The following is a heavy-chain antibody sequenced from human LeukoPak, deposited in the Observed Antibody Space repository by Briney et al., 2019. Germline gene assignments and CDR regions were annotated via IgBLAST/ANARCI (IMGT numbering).Heavy chain of an antibody. CDR1: GFTYSSYS. J-gene: IGHJ4*02. V-gene: IGHV3-21*01. D-gene: IGHD6-19*01. CDR3: ALHLYSSGWFVPVDY. CDR2: ISSSSSYI. Sequence: GGSLRLSCAASGFTYSSYSRNRVRQAPGKGLEWVSSISSSSSYIYYADSVKGRFTISRDNAKNSLYLQMNSLRAEDTAVYYCALHLYSSGWFVPVDYWGQGTLVTVSS.